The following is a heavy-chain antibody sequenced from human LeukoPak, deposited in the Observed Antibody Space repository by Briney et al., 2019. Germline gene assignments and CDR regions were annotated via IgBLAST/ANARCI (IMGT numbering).Heavy chain of an antibody. V-gene: IGHV1-3*03. CDR1: GYTFTSYA. CDR3: ARDGGQVAGIYYYYMDV. J-gene: IGHJ6*03. Sequence: ASVKVSCKASGYTFTSYAMHWVRQAPGQRLEWMGWINAGNGNTKYSQGFQGRVTITRDTSASTAYMELSSLRSEDMAVYYCARDGGQVAGIYYYYMDVWGKGTTVTVSS. D-gene: IGHD6-19*01. CDR2: INAGNGNT.